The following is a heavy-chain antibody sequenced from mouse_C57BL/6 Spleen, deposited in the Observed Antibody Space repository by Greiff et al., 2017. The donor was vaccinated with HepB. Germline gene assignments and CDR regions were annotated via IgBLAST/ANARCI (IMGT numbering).Heavy chain of an antibody. CDR2: INPNYGTT. J-gene: IGHJ4*01. V-gene: IGHV1-39*01. CDR3: ASPYYDYDEGYAMDY. D-gene: IGHD2-4*01. Sequence: EVQLQQSGPELVKPGASVKISCKASGYSFTDYNMNWVKQSNGKSLEWIGVINPNYGTTSYNQKFKGKATLTVDQSSSTAYMQLNSLTSEDYEVYYCASPYYDYDEGYAMDYWGQGTSVTVSS. CDR1: GYSFTDYN.